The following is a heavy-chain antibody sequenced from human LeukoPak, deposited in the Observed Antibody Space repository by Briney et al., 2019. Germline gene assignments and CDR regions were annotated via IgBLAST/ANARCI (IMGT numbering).Heavy chain of an antibody. V-gene: IGHV3-48*01. Sequence: PGGSLRLSCAASGFTFSSYNMNWVRQAPGKGLEWISHISSSSGTIYYADSVKGRFIISRDNAKNSLYLQMNSLRAEDTAVYYCARKSGTIAIPFDYWGQGTLVTVSS. CDR3: ARKSGTIAIPFDY. J-gene: IGHJ4*02. CDR2: ISSSSGTI. D-gene: IGHD2-21*01. CDR1: GFTFSSYN.